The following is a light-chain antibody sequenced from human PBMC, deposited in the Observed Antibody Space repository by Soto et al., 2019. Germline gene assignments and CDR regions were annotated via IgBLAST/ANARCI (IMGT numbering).Light chain of an antibody. V-gene: IGKV1-5*03. CDR3: QQSNNYPGT. CDR1: QYIHNY. J-gene: IGKJ1*01. CDR2: EAA. Sequence: DIQMTQSPSTLSASVGDRVTITCRASQYIHNYLAWYQQKPGEAPKLLFYEAANLEREVPSRFSGSGTGIGLTLTISSLQPDDFATYYCQQSNNYPGTFGQGTRVEI.